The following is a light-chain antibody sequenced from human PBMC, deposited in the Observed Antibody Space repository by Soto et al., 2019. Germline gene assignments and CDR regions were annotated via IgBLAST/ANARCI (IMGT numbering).Light chain of an antibody. J-gene: IGKJ4*01. V-gene: IGKV3-15*01. CDR2: VAS. CDR3: KQYTDWPWGT. Sequence: EIVMTQSPATLSLSPGETATLSCRASQSAHSNLSWCQQHPGQAPRLISYVASSRATGIPVRFSGSGSGTEFTLTIISLETEDFAVYYCKQYTDWPWGTFGGGIKVAIK. CDR1: QSAHSN.